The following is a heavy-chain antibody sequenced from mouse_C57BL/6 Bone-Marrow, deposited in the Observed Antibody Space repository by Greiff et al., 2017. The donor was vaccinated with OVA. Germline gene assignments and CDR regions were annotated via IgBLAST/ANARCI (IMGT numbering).Heavy chain of an antibody. CDR1: GFTFSSYG. V-gene: IGHV5-6*02. J-gene: IGHJ2*01. CDR2: ISSGGSYT. CDR3: ARHEDDGSYFDY. Sequence: EVKLVESGGDLVKPGGSLKLSCAASGFTFSSYGMSWVRQTPDKRLEWVATISSGGSYTYYPDSVKGRFTISRDNAKNPLYLQMSSLKSEDTAMYYCARHEDDGSYFDYWGQGTTLTVSS. D-gene: IGHD1-1*01.